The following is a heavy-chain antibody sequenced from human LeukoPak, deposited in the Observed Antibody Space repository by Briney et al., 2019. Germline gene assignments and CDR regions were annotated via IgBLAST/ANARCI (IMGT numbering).Heavy chain of an antibody. CDR2: IYHSGST. D-gene: IGHD2-15*01. V-gene: IGHV4-38-2*02. CDR3: ARDGGYYRFDP. Sequence: SETLSLTCAVSGYSISSGYYWGWIGQPPGNGLEWIGSIYHSGSTYYNPSLKSRVTISVDTSKNQFSRKLSSVTAADTAVYYCARDGGYYRFDPWGQGTLVTVSS. J-gene: IGHJ5*02. CDR1: GYSISSGYY.